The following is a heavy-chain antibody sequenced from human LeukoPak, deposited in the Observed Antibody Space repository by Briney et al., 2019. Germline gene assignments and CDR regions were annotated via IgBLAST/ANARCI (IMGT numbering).Heavy chain of an antibody. J-gene: IGHJ2*01. CDR1: GGSFSGYY. CDR3: ARVYYSNSYDYWYFDL. V-gene: IGHV4-34*01. D-gene: IGHD6-13*01. Sequence: SETLSLTCAVYGGSFSGYYWSWIRQPPGKGLGWIGEINHSGSTNYNPSLKSRVTISVDTSKNQFSLELSSVTAADTAVYYCARVYYSNSYDYWYFDLWGRGTLVTVSS. CDR2: INHSGST.